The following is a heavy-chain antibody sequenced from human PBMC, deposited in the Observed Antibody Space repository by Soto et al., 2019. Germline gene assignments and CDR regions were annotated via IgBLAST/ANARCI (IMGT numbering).Heavy chain of an antibody. D-gene: IGHD6-13*01. CDR2: IYPGDYDT. J-gene: IGHJ3*02. V-gene: IGHV5-51*01. CDR1: GYSYTSYW. CDR3: ARQEAAAAGIRAFDI. Sequence: GEALKLSCKGSGYSYTSYWIGWVRQMPGKGLEWMGIIYPGDYDTRYSQSFQGQVTISADKSISTAYLQWSSLKASDTAMYYCARQEAAAAGIRAFDIWGQGTMVTVSS.